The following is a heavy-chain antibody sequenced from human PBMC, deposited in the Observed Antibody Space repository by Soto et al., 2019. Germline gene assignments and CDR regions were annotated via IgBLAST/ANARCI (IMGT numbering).Heavy chain of an antibody. CDR1: GGTFSSYA. Sequence: ASVKVSCKASGGTFSSYAISWVRQAPGQGLEWMGGIIPIFGTANYAQKFQGRVTITADESTSTAYMELSSLRSEDTAVYYCAALVAAGIRGSAFDIWGQGTMVTVSS. CDR3: AALVAAGIRGSAFDI. CDR2: IIPIFGTA. J-gene: IGHJ3*02. V-gene: IGHV1-69*13. D-gene: IGHD6-13*01.